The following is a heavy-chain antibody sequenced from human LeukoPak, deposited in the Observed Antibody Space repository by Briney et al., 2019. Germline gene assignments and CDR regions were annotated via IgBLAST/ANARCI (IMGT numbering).Heavy chain of an antibody. V-gene: IGHV4-4*09. D-gene: IGHD3-22*01. CDR3: ASPRSGYRYTFDY. CDR2: ISTSGST. Sequence: SETLSLTCAVSAASISNYYWSWIRQAPGKGLEWIGYISTSGSTNYNPSLKSRVSISLDTSKNRFSLNLNFVTATDTAVYYCASPRSGYRYTFDYWGQGALVTVSS. J-gene: IGHJ4*02. CDR1: AASISNYY.